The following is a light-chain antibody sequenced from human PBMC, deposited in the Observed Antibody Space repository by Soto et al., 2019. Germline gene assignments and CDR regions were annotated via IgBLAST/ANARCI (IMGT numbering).Light chain of an antibody. CDR2: GAS. CDR1: QSVTTQ. V-gene: IGKV3-20*01. J-gene: IGKJ1*01. CDR3: QQYGSSRT. Sequence: IVLTQSPGTLSLSPGERATLSCRASQSVTTQLAWYQQKPGQAPRLIIHGASSRATGIPDRFSGSGSGTDFTLTISRLEPEDFAVYYCQQYGSSRTFGQGTKVDIK.